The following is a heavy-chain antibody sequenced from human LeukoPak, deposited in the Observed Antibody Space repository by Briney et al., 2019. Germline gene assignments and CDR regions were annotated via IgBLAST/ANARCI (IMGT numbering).Heavy chain of an antibody. Sequence: GGSLRLSCAASGFTFSSYSMNWVRQAPGKGLEWVSYISSSSSTIYYADSVKGRSTISRDNAKNSLYLQMNSLRAEDTAVYYCARDLQLALDYWGQGTLVTVSS. D-gene: IGHD6-13*01. V-gene: IGHV3-48*01. CDR3: ARDLQLALDY. CDR2: ISSSSSTI. CDR1: GFTFSSYS. J-gene: IGHJ4*02.